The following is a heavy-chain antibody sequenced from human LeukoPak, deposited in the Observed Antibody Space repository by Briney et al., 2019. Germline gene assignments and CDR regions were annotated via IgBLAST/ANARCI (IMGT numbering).Heavy chain of an antibody. CDR1: GFTFSSYS. Sequence: GGSLRLSCAASGFTFSSYSMNWVRQAPGKGLEWVSSISSSSGYIYYADSVKGRFTISRDNAKNSLYLQMNSLRAEDTAVYYCARSEFGGVIVLDYWGQGTLVTVSS. CDR3: ARSEFGGVIVLDY. J-gene: IGHJ4*02. CDR2: ISSSSGYI. D-gene: IGHD3-16*02. V-gene: IGHV3-21*01.